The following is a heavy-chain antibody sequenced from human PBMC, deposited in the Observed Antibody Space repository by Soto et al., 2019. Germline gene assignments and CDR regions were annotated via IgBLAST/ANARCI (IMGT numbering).Heavy chain of an antibody. Sequence: EVQLVESGGSLVLPGGSLGLSCAASGFPFNNYWMSWVRQAPGKGLEWVANIKEDGSEKYYVDSVKGRFTISRDNVKNSLFLQMNSLRAEDTAVYYCARERGGLGYWGQGTLVTVSS. J-gene: IGHJ4*02. V-gene: IGHV3-7*01. CDR1: GFPFNNYW. CDR3: ARERGGLGY. D-gene: IGHD3-16*01. CDR2: IKEDGSEK.